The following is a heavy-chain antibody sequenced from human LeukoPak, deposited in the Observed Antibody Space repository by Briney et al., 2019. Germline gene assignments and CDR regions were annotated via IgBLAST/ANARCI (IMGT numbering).Heavy chain of an antibody. J-gene: IGHJ4*02. CDR2: IYTGGNT. Sequence: SQTLSLTCTVSGDSITNGIFHWSWIRQPAGKELEWIGRIYTGGNTAYNPSLNSRVTISLDTSNNQLSLKLTSVTAADTAVYYCASWPVGWYGEDSWGQGTLVTVSS. V-gene: IGHV4-61*02. CDR3: ASWPVGWYGEDS. CDR1: GDSITNGIFH. D-gene: IGHD6-19*01.